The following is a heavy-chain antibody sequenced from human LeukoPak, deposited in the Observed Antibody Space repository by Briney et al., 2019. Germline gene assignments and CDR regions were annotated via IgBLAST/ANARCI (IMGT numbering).Heavy chain of an antibody. Sequence: SETLSLTCTVSGGSISSGGYYWSWIRQHPGKGLEWIGYIYYSGSTYYNPSLKSRVTISVDTSKNQFSLKLSSVTAADTAVYYCARASGYYLVDYWGQGTLVTVSS. D-gene: IGHD3-3*01. CDR1: GGSISSGGYY. V-gene: IGHV4-31*03. CDR2: IYYSGST. CDR3: ARASGYYLVDY. J-gene: IGHJ4*02.